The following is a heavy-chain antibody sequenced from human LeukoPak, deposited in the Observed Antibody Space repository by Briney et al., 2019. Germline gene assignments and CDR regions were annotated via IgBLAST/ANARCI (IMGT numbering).Heavy chain of an antibody. J-gene: IGHJ3*02. CDR3: ARDYYDSSGYYYPNRDAFDI. Sequence: GASVKVSCKASGYTFIGYYMHWVRQAPGQGLEWMGWISAYNGNTNYAQKLQGRVTMTTDTSTSTAYMELRSLRSDDTAVYYCARDYYDSSGYYYPNRDAFDIWGQGTMVTVSS. CDR1: GYTFIGYY. V-gene: IGHV1-18*01. D-gene: IGHD3-22*01. CDR2: ISAYNGNT.